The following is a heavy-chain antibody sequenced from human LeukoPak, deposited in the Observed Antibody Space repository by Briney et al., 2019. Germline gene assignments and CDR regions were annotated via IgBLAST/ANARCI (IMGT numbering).Heavy chain of an antibody. V-gene: IGHV1-2*02. J-gene: IGHJ4*02. D-gene: IGHD2-15*01. CDR2: INPNSGGT. CDR1: GYTFTGYY. Sequence: ASVKVSCKASGYTFTGYYMHWVRQAPGQGLEWMGWINPNSGGTNYAQKFQGRVTMTRDTSISTAYMELSRLRSDDTAVYYCARDYIGYCSGGSCSAPFHWGQGTLVTVSS. CDR3: ARDYIGYCSGGSCSAPFH.